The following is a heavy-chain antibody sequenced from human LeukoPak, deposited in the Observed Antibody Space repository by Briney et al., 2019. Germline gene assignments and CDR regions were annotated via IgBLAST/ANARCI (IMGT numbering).Heavy chain of an antibody. CDR3: ASGNWGCTGTICDYFDY. J-gene: IGHJ4*02. CDR1: GFTFNDYY. CDR2: LNGSSRDN. Sequence: AGSLTLSCAASGFTFNDYYMSRIRQAPGQGWVWVSYLNGSSRDNKHTDSGKGRFTISRDNAKKSLYLQMNSLRAEDRAVYYCASGNWGCTGTICDYFDYWGQGTLVTVSS. V-gene: IGHV3-11*03. D-gene: IGHD2-2*01.